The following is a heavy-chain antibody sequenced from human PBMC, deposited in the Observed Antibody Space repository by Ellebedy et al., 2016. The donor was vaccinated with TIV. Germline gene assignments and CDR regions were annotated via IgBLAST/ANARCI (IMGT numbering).Heavy chain of an antibody. D-gene: IGHD3-9*01. J-gene: IGHJ1*01. CDR3: ARLQRYHSGLGYFQY. V-gene: IGHV4-39*01. CDR1: GGSISSTSYY. CDR2: IYYSGPT. Sequence: SETLSLXXPVSGGSISSTSYYWGWIRQPPGQGPEWIGNIYYSGPTFYNPSLKSRVTISVDTSKNQFSLKLRSVTAADTAVYYCARLQRYHSGLGYFQYWGQGTLVTVSS.